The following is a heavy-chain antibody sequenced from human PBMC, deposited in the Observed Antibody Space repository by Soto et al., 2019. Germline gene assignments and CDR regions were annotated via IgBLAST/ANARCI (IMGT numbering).Heavy chain of an antibody. J-gene: IGHJ4*02. Sequence: EVHLVESGGGLAQPGGSLRLSCVASGFTFSSYSMSWVRQAPGKGLEWVSYITSTSSPMYYADSVKGRFTISRDNAKNSLYLQMNSLRAEDKAVYYCARPMYGGNFPVDYWGQGTLVTVSS. D-gene: IGHD2-21*02. V-gene: IGHV3-48*01. CDR3: ARPMYGGNFPVDY. CDR2: ITSTSSPM. CDR1: GFTFSSYS.